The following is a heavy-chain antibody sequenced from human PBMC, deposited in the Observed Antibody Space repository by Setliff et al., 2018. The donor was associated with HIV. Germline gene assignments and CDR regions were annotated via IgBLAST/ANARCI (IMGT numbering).Heavy chain of an antibody. D-gene: IGHD5-18*01. J-gene: IGHJ3*02. CDR3: AREGYSYGPLIDAFDI. CDR2: INAGNGNT. V-gene: IGHV1-3*01. Sequence: GASVKVSCKASGYTCTSYAMHWVRQAPGQRLEWMGWINAGNGNTKYSQKFQGRVTITRDTSASTAYMELSSLRSEDTAVYYCAREGYSYGPLIDAFDIWGQGTMVTVSS. CDR1: GYTCTSYA.